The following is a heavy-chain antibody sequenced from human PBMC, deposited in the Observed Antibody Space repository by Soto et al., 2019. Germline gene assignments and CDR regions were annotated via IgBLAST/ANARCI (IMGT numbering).Heavy chain of an antibody. CDR3: AQRRAQHLLERSYYFAF. CDR1: GFSLSTSGVS. V-gene: IGHV2-5*02. J-gene: IGHJ4*02. Sequence: QITLKESGPTLVKPTQTLTLTCTFSGFSLSTSGVSVGWIRQPPGKALEWLALIYWDDEKRYSPSLMSRLTIATDTAKTLVVLTMTNMDPLDTATYYRAQRRAQHLLERSYYFAFWGQGTLVAVSS. CDR2: IYWDDEK. D-gene: IGHD6-13*01.